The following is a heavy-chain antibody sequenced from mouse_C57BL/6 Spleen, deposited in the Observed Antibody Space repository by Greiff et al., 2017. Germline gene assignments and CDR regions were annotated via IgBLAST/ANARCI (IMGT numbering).Heavy chain of an antibody. CDR3: ARDYYGSSYFDV. CDR2: INPNNGGT. V-gene: IGHV1-26*01. J-gene: IGHJ1*03. D-gene: IGHD1-1*01. CDR1: GYTFTDYY. Sequence: EVQLQQSGPELVKPGASVKISCKASGYTFTDYYMNWVKQSHGKSLEWIGDINPNNGGTSYNQKFKGKATLTVDKSSSTAYMELRSLTSEDSAVYYCARDYYGSSYFDVWGTGTTVTVSS.